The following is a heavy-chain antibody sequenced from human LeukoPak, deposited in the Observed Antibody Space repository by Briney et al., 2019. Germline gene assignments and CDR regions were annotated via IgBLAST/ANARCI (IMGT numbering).Heavy chain of an antibody. V-gene: IGHV4-34*01. CDR1: GGSFSGYY. J-gene: IGHJ5*02. CDR3: ARAGSYYRYAPFDP. Sequence: PSETLSLTCAVYGGSFSGYYWSWIRQPPGKGLEWIGEINHSGSTNYNPSLKSRVTISVDTSKNQFSLKLSSVTAADTAVYYCARAGSYYRYAPFDPWGQGTLVTVSS. CDR2: INHSGST. D-gene: IGHD3-10*01.